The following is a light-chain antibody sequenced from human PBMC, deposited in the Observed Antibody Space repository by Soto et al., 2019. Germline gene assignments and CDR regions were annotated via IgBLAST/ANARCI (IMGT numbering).Light chain of an antibody. J-gene: IGLJ2*01. CDR3: CSYAGSKTLR. CDR2: EVN. V-gene: IGLV2-8*01. CDR1: SSDVGIFNY. Sequence: QSVLPQPPSASGSPGQSVTISCTGTSSDVGIFNYVSWYQQHPDQAPKLLIFEVNKRPSGVPDRFSASKSGNTASLTVSGLQAEDEADYYCCSYAGSKTLRFGGGTKLTVL.